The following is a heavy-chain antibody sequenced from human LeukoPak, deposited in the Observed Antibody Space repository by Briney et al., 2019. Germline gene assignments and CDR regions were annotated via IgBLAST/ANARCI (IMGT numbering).Heavy chain of an antibody. CDR3: ASDPRDGGQNV. V-gene: IGHV3-30*03. CDR1: GFTFSNYW. CDR2: ISYSGDNT. J-gene: IGHJ6*04. Sequence: GGSLRLSCAASGFTFSNYWMHRVRQAPGKGLEWVTLISYSGDNTYYADSVKGRFTFSRDKSKNTLYLQMNSLRPEDSAVYFCASDPRDGGQNVWGKGTTVTVSS. D-gene: IGHD5-24*01.